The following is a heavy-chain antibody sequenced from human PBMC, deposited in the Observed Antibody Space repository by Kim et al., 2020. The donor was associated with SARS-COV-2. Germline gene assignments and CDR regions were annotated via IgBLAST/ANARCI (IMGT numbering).Heavy chain of an antibody. CDR1: GYSISSGYY. V-gene: IGHV4-38-2*02. D-gene: IGHD6-13*01. J-gene: IGHJ4*02. Sequence: SDTLSLTFTVSGYSISSGYYWGWIRQTPGKGLEWIGSNYHSGSTYYNPSLKSRFTISVDTSTNQFSLKLSSVTAADTAVYYCARKGSSWPVDYWGQGTLVTVSS. CDR2: NYHSGST. CDR3: ARKGSSWPVDY.